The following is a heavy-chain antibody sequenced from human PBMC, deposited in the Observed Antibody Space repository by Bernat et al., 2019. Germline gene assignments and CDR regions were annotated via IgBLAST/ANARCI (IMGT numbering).Heavy chain of an antibody. CDR1: GFTFSSYG. CDR2: ISYDGSNK. J-gene: IGHJ5*02. V-gene: IGHV3-30*03. CDR3: ARDRGVVGATTGYFDP. Sequence: QVQLVESGGGVVQPGRSLRLSCAASGFTFSSYGMHWVRQAPGKGLEWVAVISYDGSNKYYADSVKGRFTISRDNSKNTLYLQMNSLRAEDTAVYYCARDRGVVGATTGYFDPWGQGTLVTVSS. D-gene: IGHD1-26*01.